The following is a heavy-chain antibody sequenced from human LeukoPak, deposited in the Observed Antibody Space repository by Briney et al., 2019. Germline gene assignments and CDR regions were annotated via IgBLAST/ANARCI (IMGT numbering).Heavy chain of an antibody. V-gene: IGHV3-21*01. Sequence: GGSLRLSCAASGFTFSSCSMNWVRQAPGRGLEWVSSLSSGGNYIYYADSVKGRFTSSRDNAKNSLYLQMNSLGAEDTAVYYCVRAGYAYNYYYAMDVWGQGTTVTVSS. J-gene: IGHJ6*02. CDR3: VRAGYAYNYYYAMDV. CDR2: LSSGGNYI. D-gene: IGHD2-15*01. CDR1: GFTFSSCS.